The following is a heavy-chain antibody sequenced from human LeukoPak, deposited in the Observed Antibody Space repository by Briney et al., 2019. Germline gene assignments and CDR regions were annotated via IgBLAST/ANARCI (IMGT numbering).Heavy chain of an antibody. CDR3: AREEQWHKEAFDI. CDR2: INAYNGNT. V-gene: IGHV1-18*01. J-gene: IGHJ3*02. Sequence: ASVKVSCKASGYTFTSYGISWVRQAPGQGLEWMGWINAYNGNTKYAQKLQGRVTMTTDTSASTAYMELRSLRSDDPAVYYCAREEQWHKEAFDIWGQGTMVTVSS. CDR1: GYTFTSYG. D-gene: IGHD6-19*01.